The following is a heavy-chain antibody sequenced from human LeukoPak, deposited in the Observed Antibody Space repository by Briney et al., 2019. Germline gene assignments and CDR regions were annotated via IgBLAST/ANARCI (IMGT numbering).Heavy chain of an antibody. Sequence: ASVKVSCKASGYTFTGYYMHWMRQAPGQGLEWMGWINPNSGGTNYAQKFQGRVTMTRDTSISTAYMELSRLRSDDTAVYYCVGYSSSWPFDYWGQGTLVTVSS. V-gene: IGHV1-2*02. J-gene: IGHJ4*02. CDR1: GYTFTGYY. CDR3: VGYSSSWPFDY. D-gene: IGHD6-13*01. CDR2: INPNSGGT.